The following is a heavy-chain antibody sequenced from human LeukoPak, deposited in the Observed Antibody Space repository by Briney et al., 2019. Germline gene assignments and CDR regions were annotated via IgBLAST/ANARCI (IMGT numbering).Heavy chain of an antibody. D-gene: IGHD5-18*01. CDR3: ATGGEYNFGPDY. V-gene: IGHV3-23*01. Sequence: GGSLRLSCAASGFTFSSYAMSWVRQAPGKGLEWVSAISGSGGSTYYADSVKGRFTISRDNSKNTLYLQMNSLRAEDTAVYFCATGGEYNFGPDYGGQETMVTVFS. CDR1: GFTFSSYA. CDR2: ISGSGGST. J-gene: IGHJ4*02.